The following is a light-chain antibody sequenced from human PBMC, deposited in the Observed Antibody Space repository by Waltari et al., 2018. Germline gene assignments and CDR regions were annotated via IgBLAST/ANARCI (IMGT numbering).Light chain of an antibody. J-gene: IGLJ3*02. CDR1: RTDVGSYSR. CDR2: EVN. Sequence: QSALTQPPSVSGSPGQSVTISCTGTRTDVGSYSRVSWYQHPPGSAPKVIIYEVNKRPSGVPYRFSGSKSGNTASLTISGLQPEDEADYYCSSYTSRTTLVFGGGTSLTVL. V-gene: IGLV2-18*02. CDR3: SSYTSRTTLV.